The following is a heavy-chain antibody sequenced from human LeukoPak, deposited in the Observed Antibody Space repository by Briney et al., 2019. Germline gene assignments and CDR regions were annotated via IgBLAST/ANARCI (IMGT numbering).Heavy chain of an antibody. D-gene: IGHD3-10*01. CDR2: INHSGST. Sequence: SETLSLTCAGYGGSFSGYYWSWLRQPPGKGLEWMGEINHSGSTNYNTSLKSRVTISVDTSKNQFSLKMSSVTAADTAVYYCARHRYYYGSGSPNWFDPWGQGTLVTVSS. V-gene: IGHV4-34*01. CDR1: GGSFSGYY. CDR3: ARHRYYYGSGSPNWFDP. J-gene: IGHJ5*02.